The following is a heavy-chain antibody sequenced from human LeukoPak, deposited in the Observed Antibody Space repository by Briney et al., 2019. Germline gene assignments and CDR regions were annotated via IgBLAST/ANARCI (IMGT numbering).Heavy chain of an antibody. Sequence: SETLSLTCTVSGGSISSYYWSWIRQPPGKGLEWIGYIYYSGSTNYNPSLKSRVTISVDTSKNQFSLKLSSVTAADTAVYYCARGTRWLSHFDYWGQGTLVTVSS. V-gene: IGHV4-59*12. D-gene: IGHD3-22*01. J-gene: IGHJ4*02. CDR1: GGSISSYY. CDR3: ARGTRWLSHFDY. CDR2: IYYSGST.